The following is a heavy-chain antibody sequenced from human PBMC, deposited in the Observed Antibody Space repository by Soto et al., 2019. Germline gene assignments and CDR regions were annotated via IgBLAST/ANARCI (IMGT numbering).Heavy chain of an antibody. CDR1: GYTFSNYG. Sequence: VPLVQSGGEVKRPGASVKVSCKTSGYTFSNYGITWVRQAPGQPLEWLGWISLYSDGTNYAQKFQGRVSMTTDTSTTAAYMELRSLRSDDTAVYYCARVVPGAEAWFGPWGQGTLVTVSS. V-gene: IGHV1-18*01. CDR3: ARVVPGAEAWFGP. J-gene: IGHJ5*02. D-gene: IGHD2-2*01. CDR2: ISLYSDGT.